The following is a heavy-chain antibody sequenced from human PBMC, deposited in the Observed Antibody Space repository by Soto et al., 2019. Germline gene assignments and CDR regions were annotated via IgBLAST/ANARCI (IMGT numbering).Heavy chain of an antibody. CDR1: GFTFSSYG. CDR3: AKDIIVAGKVFYGMDV. CDR2: ISYDGSNK. J-gene: IGHJ6*02. V-gene: IGHV3-30*18. D-gene: IGHD6-19*01. Sequence: PGGSLRLSCAASGFTFSSYGMHWVRQAPGKGLEWVAVISYDGSNKYYADSVKGRFTISRDNSKNTLYLQMNSLRAEDTAVYYCAKDIIVAGKVFYGMDVWGQGTTVTVSS.